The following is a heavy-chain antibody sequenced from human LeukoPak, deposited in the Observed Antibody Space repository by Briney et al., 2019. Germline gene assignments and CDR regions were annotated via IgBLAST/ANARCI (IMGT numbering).Heavy chain of an antibody. Sequence: GGSLRLSCAASGFTFSSYAMSWVRQAPGKGLEWVSAISGSGGSTYYADSVKGRFTISGDNSKNTLYLQMNSLRAEDTAVYYCAKGPGYSSSWYFDYWGQGTLVTVSS. CDR2: ISGSGGST. D-gene: IGHD6-13*01. CDR1: GFTFSSYA. CDR3: AKGPGYSSSWYFDY. J-gene: IGHJ4*02. V-gene: IGHV3-23*01.